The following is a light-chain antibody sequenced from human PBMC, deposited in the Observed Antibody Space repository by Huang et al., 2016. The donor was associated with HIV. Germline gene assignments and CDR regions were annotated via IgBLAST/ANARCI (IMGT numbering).Light chain of an antibody. CDR1: QSLLHANGYNY. Sequence: DIVMTQSPLSLPVTHGEPASISCRSSQSLLHANGYNYVEWYLKKPGQAQQLLIYLGSTRAPGVPDRFSGSGSGTDFTLKIDRVETDDIGVYYCMQALQTLTFGGGTKVEIK. J-gene: IGKJ4*01. CDR3: MQALQTLT. V-gene: IGKV2-28*01. CDR2: LGS.